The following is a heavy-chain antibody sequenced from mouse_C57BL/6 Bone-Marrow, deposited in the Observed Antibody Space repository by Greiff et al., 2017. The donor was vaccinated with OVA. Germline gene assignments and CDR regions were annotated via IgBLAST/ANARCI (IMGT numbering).Heavy chain of an antibody. Sequence: EVKLMESGGGLVKPGGSLKLSCAASGFTFSDYGMHWVRQAPEQGLEWVAYISSGSSTIYYADTVKGRFTISRDNAKNTLFLQMTSLRSEDTAMYYCARHYGYDAIYYAMDYWGQGTSVTVSS. CDR1: GFTFSDYG. D-gene: IGHD2-2*01. V-gene: IGHV5-17*01. CDR3: ARHYGYDAIYYAMDY. CDR2: ISSGSSTI. J-gene: IGHJ4*01.